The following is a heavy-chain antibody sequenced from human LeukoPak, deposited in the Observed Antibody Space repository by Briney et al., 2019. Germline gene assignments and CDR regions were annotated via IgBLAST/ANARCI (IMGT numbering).Heavy chain of an antibody. Sequence: TSQTLSLTCAISGDSFSSNSASWNWIRQSPSRGLGWLGRTYYRSKWYSDYAVSVRSRMTVNADTSKNQFSLQLNSVTPEDTAVYYCARGESGKTVSLFAYWGQGTLVTVSS. V-gene: IGHV6-1*01. J-gene: IGHJ4*02. CDR1: GDSFSSNSAS. CDR3: ARGESGKTVSLFAY. D-gene: IGHD6-19*01. CDR2: TYYRSKWYS.